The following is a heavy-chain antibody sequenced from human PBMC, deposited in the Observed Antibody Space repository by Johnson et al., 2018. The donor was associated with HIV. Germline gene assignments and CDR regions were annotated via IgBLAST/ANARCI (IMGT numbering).Heavy chain of an antibody. D-gene: IGHD4-17*01. CDR3: ARSMTTVTVAFDI. CDR1: GFTFNTYG. J-gene: IGHJ3*02. Sequence: QVQLVESGGGVVQPGGSLRLSCAASGFTFNTYGMQWVRQAPGKGLEWVAFIHYDGNNKYYADSVKGRFTISRDNSKNTLYLQMNSLRAEDTAVYYCARSMTTVTVAFDIWGQGTMVTVSS. CDR2: IHYDGNNK. V-gene: IGHV3-30*02.